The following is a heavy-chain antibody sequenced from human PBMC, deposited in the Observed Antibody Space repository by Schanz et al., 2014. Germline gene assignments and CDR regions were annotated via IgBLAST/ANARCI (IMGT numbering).Heavy chain of an antibody. CDR1: GYSINTSDW. CDR3: ASKGLTTDAFDI. V-gene: IGHV4-28*07. J-gene: IGHJ3*02. CDR2: IYYSGST. D-gene: IGHD2-8*01. Sequence: QVQLQESGPGLVKPSDTLSLTCAVSGYSINTSDWWGWIRQPPGKGLEWIGYIYYSGSTYYNPSRKGRVPMSGDTSKNQFSLKLRSVTAVDTAVYYCASKGLTTDAFDIWGQGTMVTVSS.